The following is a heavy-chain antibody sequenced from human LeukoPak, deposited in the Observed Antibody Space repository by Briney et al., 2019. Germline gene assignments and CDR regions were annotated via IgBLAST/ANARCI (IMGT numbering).Heavy chain of an antibody. CDR1: GYTFTSYD. Sequence: ASVKVSCKASGYTFTSYDINWVRQAPGQGLEWMGWMNPNSGGTNYAQKFQGRVTMTRDTSISTAYMELSRLRSDDTAVYYCARWLYEYYMDVWGKGTTVTISS. CDR2: MNPNSGGT. V-gene: IGHV1-2*02. D-gene: IGHD2-8*01. CDR3: ARWLYEYYMDV. J-gene: IGHJ6*03.